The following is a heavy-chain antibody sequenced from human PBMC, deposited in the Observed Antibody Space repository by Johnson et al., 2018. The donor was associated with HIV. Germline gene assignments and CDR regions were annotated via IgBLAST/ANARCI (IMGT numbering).Heavy chain of an antibody. CDR1: GFTFSSYW. CDR2: IKQDGSEK. CDR3: ARGNLYYSTDAFDI. D-gene: IGHD3-10*01. V-gene: IGHV3-7*01. J-gene: IGHJ3*02. Sequence: VQLVESGGGLVQPGGSLTLSCAASGFTFSSYWMTWVRQAPGKGLEWVANIKQDGSEKNYRDSVKGRFTISRDNANNALFLHMNSLRVEDTAVYYCARGNLYYSTDAFDIWGQGTMVTVSS.